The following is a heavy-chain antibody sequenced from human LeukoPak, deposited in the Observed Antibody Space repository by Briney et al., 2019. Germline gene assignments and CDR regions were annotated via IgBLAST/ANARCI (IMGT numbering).Heavy chain of an antibody. CDR1: GYTFTSYG. V-gene: IGHV1-18*01. CDR2: ISAYNGNT. J-gene: IGHJ4*02. CDR3: AGSWYYGSGSYYEY. Sequence: ASVKVSCKASGYTFTSYGISWARQAPGQGLEWMGWISAYNGNTNYAQKLQGRVTMTTDTSTSTAYMELRSLRSDDTAVYYCAGSWYYGSGSYYEYWGQGTLVTVSS. D-gene: IGHD3-10*01.